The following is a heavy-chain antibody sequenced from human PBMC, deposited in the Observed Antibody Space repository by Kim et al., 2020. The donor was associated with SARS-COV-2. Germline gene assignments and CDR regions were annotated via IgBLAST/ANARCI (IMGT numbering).Heavy chain of an antibody. D-gene: IGHD3-10*01. CDR1: GGSISSSSYY. CDR3: ASLTYGLIFWYYMDF. V-gene: IGHV4-39*01. J-gene: IGHJ6*03. CDR2: IYYSGST. Sequence: SETLSLTCTVSGGSISSSSYYWGWIRQPPGKGLEWIGIIYYSGSTYYNPSLKSRVTISVDTSKNQFSLKLSSVTAADTAVYYCASLTYGLIFWYYMDFWAQGTPVTVSS.